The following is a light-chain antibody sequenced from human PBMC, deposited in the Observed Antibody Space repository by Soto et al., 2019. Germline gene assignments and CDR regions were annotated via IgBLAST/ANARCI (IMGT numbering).Light chain of an antibody. J-gene: IGKJ4*01. CDR1: QSVDSN. CDR2: GAS. CDR3: QQYVSSVS. Sequence: EIVMTQSPATLSVSPGDGATLSCRASQSVDSNLAWYQQKPGQTPRLLIYGASTRPTGIPARFSGSGSGTESTLTISRLEPEDFAVYYCQQYVSSVSFGGGTKV. V-gene: IGKV3D-15*01.